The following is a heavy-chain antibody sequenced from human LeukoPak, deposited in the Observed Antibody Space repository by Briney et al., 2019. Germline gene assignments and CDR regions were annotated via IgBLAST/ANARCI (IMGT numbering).Heavy chain of an antibody. J-gene: IGHJ4*02. CDR3: ARLIAVAGTYRGHFDY. Sequence: SDTLSLIRTISVRCLRPQYWRWTRHPRGGGVRWLGYIYYSGSTNYNPSLMSRLTISVDTSKNKFSLKLSSVTAADTAVYYCARLIAVAGTYRGHFDYWGQGALVTVSS. CDR1: VRCLRPQY. V-gene: IGHV4-59*08. CDR2: IYYSGST. D-gene: IGHD6-19*01.